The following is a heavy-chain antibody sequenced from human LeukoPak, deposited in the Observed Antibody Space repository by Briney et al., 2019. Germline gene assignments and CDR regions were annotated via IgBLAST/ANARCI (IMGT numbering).Heavy chain of an antibody. CDR1: GYTFTGYY. V-gene: IGHV1-2*02. J-gene: IGHJ5*02. CDR2: INPNSGGT. CDR3: ARGTWDCSSTSCYSGNWFDP. Sequence: ASVKVSCKASGYTFTGYYMHWVRQAPGQGLEWMGWINPNSGGTNYAQKFQGRVTMTRDTSISTAYMELSRLRSDDTAVCYCARGTWDCSSTSCYSGNWFDPWGQGTLVTVSS. D-gene: IGHD2-2*02.